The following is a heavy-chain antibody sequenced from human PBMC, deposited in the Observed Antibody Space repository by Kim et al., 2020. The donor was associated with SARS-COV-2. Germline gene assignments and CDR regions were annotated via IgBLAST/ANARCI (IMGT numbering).Heavy chain of an antibody. V-gene: IGHV1-3*01. Sequence: ASVKVSCKTSGHFFTRDSIHWVRQASGQGLEWLGGIDCGNGNTIYSQKFQGRVTFTTDTSASTAYMELSFLRSAHSAVYYCLGSFYFAYWGPETPVTVSS. D-gene: IGHD3-10*01. CDR2: IDCGNGNT. J-gene: IGHJ4*01. CDR1: GHFFTRDS. CDR3: LGSFYFAY.